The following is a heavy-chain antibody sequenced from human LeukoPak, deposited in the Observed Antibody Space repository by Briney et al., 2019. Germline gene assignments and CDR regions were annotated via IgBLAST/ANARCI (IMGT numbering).Heavy chain of an antibody. J-gene: IGHJ4*02. Sequence: SGPALVKPTQTLTLTCTISGFSLSTSGMRVSWIRQPPGKALEWLARIDWDDDKFYSTSLKTRLTISKDTSKNQVVLTMTNMDPVDTATYYCARIGTSSYHYYFDYWGQGTLVTVSP. CDR2: IDWDDDK. V-gene: IGHV2-70*04. CDR1: GFSLSTSGMR. D-gene: IGHD3-22*01. CDR3: ARIGTSSYHYYFDY.